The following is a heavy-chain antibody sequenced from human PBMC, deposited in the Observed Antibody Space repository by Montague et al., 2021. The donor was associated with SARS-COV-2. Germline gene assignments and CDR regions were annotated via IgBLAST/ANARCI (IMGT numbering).Heavy chain of an antibody. D-gene: IGHD3-16*01. CDR3: AKGLFGTSFPYFDS. V-gene: IGHV3-23*01. J-gene: IGHJ4*02. CDR2: ISETGGST. CDR1: GLTFRSAA. Sequence: SLRLSCAASGLTFRSAAMTWVRQAPGQGLEWVSTISETGGSTYYSGSVKGRFSISRDNSNNTLYLHVNSLRADDTAVYYCAKGLFGTSFPYFDSWGQGILVSVSS.